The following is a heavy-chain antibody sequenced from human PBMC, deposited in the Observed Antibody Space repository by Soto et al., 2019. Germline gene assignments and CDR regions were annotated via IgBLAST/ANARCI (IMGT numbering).Heavy chain of an antibody. CDR3: AREGDTAMVPIFDY. D-gene: IGHD5-18*01. V-gene: IGHV3-30-3*01. CDR2: ISYDGSNK. J-gene: IGHJ4*02. Sequence: QVQLVESGGGVVQPGRSLRLSCAASGFTFSSYAMHWVRQAPGKGLEWVAVISYDGSNKYYAGSVKGRFTISRDNSKNTLYLQMNSLRAEDTAVYYCAREGDTAMVPIFDYWGQGTLVTVSS. CDR1: GFTFSSYA.